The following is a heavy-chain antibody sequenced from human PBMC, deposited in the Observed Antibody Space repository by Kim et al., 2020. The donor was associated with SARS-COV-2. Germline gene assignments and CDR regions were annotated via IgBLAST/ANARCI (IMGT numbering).Heavy chain of an antibody. V-gene: IGHV3-23*01. J-gene: IGHJ4*02. CDR3: AKDGLRGEILTGRLDY. CDR1: GFTFSSYA. Sequence: GGSLRLSCAASGFTFSSYAMSWVRQAPGKGLEWVSAISGSGGSTYYADSVKGRFTISRDNSKNTLYRQMNSLRAEDTAVYYCAKDGLRGEILTGRLDYWGQGTLVTVSS. D-gene: IGHD3-9*01. CDR2: ISGSGGST.